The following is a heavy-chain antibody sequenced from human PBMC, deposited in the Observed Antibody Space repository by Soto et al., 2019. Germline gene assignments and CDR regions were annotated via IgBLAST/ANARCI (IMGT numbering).Heavy chain of an antibody. Sequence: QVQLQQWGAGLLKPSETLSLTCAVYGGSFSGYYWSWIRQPPGKGLEWIGEINHSGSTNYNPSLKSRVTISVDTSKNQCSLKLSSVTAADTAVYYCARVGSGDLGPNWCQGTMVTVSS. CDR2: INHSGST. V-gene: IGHV4-34*01. J-gene: IGHJ4*02. CDR1: GGSFSGYY. D-gene: IGHD3-10*01. CDR3: ARVGSGDLGPN.